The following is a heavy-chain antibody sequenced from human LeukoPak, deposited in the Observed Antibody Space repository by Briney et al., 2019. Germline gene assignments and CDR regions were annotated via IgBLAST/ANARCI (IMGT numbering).Heavy chain of an antibody. Sequence: GGSLRLSCAASGFTFSSYEMNWVRQAPGKGLKWVSYISSSGSTIYYADSVKGRFTISRDNAKNSLYLQMNSLRAEDTAVYYCARVVWLYYYYYYMDVWGKGTTVTVSS. J-gene: IGHJ6*03. D-gene: IGHD3-22*01. CDR2: ISSSGSTI. V-gene: IGHV3-48*03. CDR1: GFTFSSYE. CDR3: ARVVWLYYYYYYMDV.